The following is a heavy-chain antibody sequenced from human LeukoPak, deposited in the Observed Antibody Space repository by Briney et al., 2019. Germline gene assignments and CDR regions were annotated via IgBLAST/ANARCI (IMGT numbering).Heavy chain of an antibody. CDR1: GCSVVSSSYS. D-gene: IGHD5/OR15-5a*01. V-gene: IGHV4-39*01. Sequence: SETLSLTCTVSGCSVVSSSYSWGWMRQPPGKGLEWIGSIYYSGNTYYNPSLNCPVTISVDTSKNQFSLKLSSVTAADTAVYYCARRGLHEAYYYYYMDVWGKGTTVTVSS. CDR2: IYYSGNT. CDR3: ARRGLHEAYYYYYMDV. J-gene: IGHJ6*03.